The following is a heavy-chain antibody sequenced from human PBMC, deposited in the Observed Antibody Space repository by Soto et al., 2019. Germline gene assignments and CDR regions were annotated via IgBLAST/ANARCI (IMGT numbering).Heavy chain of an antibody. CDR1: GYTFTSYD. CDR2: MNPNSGNT. D-gene: IGHD6-6*01. CDR3: ARAIAARPNYYYYYGMDV. J-gene: IGHJ6*02. Sequence: QVQLVQSGAEVKKPGASVKVSCKASGYTFTSYDINWVRQATGQGLEWMGWMNPNSGNTGYAQKLQGRVTMTRNTSISTAYMELSSLRSEDTAVYYCARAIAARPNYYYYYGMDVWGQGTTVTVSS. V-gene: IGHV1-8*01.